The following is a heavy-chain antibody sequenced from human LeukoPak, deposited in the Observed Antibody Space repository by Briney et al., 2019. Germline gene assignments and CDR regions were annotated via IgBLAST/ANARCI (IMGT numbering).Heavy chain of an antibody. CDR1: GGTFSSYA. CDR2: IIPIFGTA. D-gene: IGHD4-17*01. V-gene: IGHV1-69*13. Sequence: SVKVSCKASGGTFSSYAISWVRQAPGQGLEWMGAIIPIFGTANYAQKFQGRVTITADESTSTAYMELSSLRSEDTAVYYCARGFYGDYRGINLNYFDYWGQGTLVTVSS. CDR3: ARGFYGDYRGINLNYFDY. J-gene: IGHJ4*02.